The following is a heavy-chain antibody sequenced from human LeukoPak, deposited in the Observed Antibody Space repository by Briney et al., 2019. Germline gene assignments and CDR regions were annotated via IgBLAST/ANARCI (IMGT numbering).Heavy chain of an antibody. CDR3: AKDPGYAIYYFDY. Sequence: GGSLRLSCAASGFTFNTYAMTWVRQTPGKGLEWVSTVSGNGRDTYYADSMKGRFTISRDNPKNTLYLQMNGLRAEDTAVYYCAKDPGYAIYYFDYWGQGTLVTVSS. CDR2: VSGNGRDT. CDR1: GFTFNTYA. V-gene: IGHV3-23*01. D-gene: IGHD3-9*01. J-gene: IGHJ4*02.